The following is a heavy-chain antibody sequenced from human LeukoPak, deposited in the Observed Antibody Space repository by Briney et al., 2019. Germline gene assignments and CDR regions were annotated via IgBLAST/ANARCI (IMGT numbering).Heavy chain of an antibody. D-gene: IGHD3-10*01. Sequence: GGSLRLSCAASGFTFSSYGMHWVRQAPGKGLEWVAVISYDGGNKYYADSVKGRFTISRDNSKNTLYLQMNSLRAEDTAVYYCAKDLNYYGSGSYPLFDYWGQGTLVTVSS. J-gene: IGHJ4*02. CDR2: ISYDGGNK. V-gene: IGHV3-30*18. CDR1: GFTFSSYG. CDR3: AKDLNYYGSGSYPLFDY.